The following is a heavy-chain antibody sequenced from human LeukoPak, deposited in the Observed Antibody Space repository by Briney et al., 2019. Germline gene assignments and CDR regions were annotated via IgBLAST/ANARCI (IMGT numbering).Heavy chain of an antibody. V-gene: IGHV3-21*01. CDR1: GFTFSSYS. J-gene: IGHJ3*02. CDR3: ARDPLEIYDAFDI. D-gene: IGHD5-24*01. CDR2: ISSSSSYI. Sequence: GGSLRLSCAASGFTFSSYSMNWVRQAPGKGLEWVSSISSSSSYIYYADSVKGRFTISRDNAKNSLYLQMNSLRAEDTAVYYCARDPLEIYDAFDIWGQGTMVTVSS.